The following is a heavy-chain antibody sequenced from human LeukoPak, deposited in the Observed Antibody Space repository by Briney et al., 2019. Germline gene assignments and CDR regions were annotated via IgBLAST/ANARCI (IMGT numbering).Heavy chain of an antibody. CDR3: ARANLDAAMVYWFFDL. CDR2: IHPSGGST. V-gene: IGHV1-46*01. J-gene: IGHJ2*01. D-gene: IGHD5-18*01. Sequence: ASVKVSCNASGYTFTSHNLHWVRQAPGQGLEWMGVIHPSGGSTTYAQKFQGRVTMTTDTSTSTVYVEVSSLTSDDTAVYYCARANLDAAMVYWFFDLWGRGTLVTVSS. CDR1: GYTFTSHN.